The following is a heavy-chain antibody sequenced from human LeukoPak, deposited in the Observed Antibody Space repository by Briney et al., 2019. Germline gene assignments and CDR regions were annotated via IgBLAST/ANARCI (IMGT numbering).Heavy chain of an antibody. J-gene: IGHJ4*02. CDR3: TKEGVATTLDY. Sequence: GGSLRLSCAASGFTFSSYGMHWVRQAPGKGLEWVAVISYDGSNKYYAHSVKGRFTISRDNSENTLYLQMNSLRAEDTAVYYCTKEGVATTLDYWGREPWSPSPQ. CDR2: ISYDGSNK. D-gene: IGHD5-12*01. CDR1: GFTFSSYG. V-gene: IGHV3-30*18.